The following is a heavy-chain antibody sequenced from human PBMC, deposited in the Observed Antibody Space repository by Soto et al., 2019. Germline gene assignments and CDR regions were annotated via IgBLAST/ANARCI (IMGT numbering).Heavy chain of an antibody. V-gene: IGHV4-38-2*02. Sequence: SETLSLTCIVSNYSISSGYHWGWIRQPPGKGLEGIGTIYQSGNTYQNPSLKSRVILSIDTSKNQFSLNLRNVTAADTAVYYCVRGKVNFDFWGKGILVTVYS. CDR2: IYQSGNT. CDR3: VRGKVNFDF. CDR1: NYSISSGYH. J-gene: IGHJ4*02.